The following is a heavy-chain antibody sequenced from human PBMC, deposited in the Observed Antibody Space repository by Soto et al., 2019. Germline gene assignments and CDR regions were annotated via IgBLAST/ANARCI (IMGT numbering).Heavy chain of an antibody. CDR1: GGSVSSYY. CDR2: SYYSGVT. V-gene: IGHV4-59*02. CDR3: ERGNGWYYY. Sequence: QVQLQESVPGLVKPSETLSLTCTVSGGSVSSYYWSWIRQPPGKGLEWIGYSYYSGVTNYNPSLKSRVTISVDTSNNQFSLKLNAVTAADTAVYYCERGNGWYYYCGQGTPVTVSS. D-gene: IGHD6-19*01. J-gene: IGHJ4*02.